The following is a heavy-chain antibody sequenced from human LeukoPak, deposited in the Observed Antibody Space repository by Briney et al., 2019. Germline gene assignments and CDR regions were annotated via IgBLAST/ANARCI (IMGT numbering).Heavy chain of an antibody. D-gene: IGHD1-14*01. CDR1: GGSFSGYY. CDR2: INHSGST. Sequence: SETLSLTCAVYGGSFSGYYWSWIRQPPGKGLEWIGEINHSGSTNYNPSLKSRVTISVDTSKNQFSLKLSSVTAADTAVYYCARDSNRHYGMDVWGQGTTVTVSS. J-gene: IGHJ6*02. CDR3: ARDSNRHYGMDV. V-gene: IGHV4-34*01.